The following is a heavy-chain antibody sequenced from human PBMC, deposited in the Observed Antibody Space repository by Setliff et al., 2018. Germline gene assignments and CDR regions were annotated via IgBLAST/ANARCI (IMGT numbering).Heavy chain of an antibody. Sequence: GSLRLSCAASGFTFSTYRMHWVRQAPGKGLEWVAVIWDDGVRKYHADSVKGRFTISRDNSKNTLYLQMNSLRPEDTAVYYCARTCSGSGCYAGLESWGQGTPVTVSS. V-gene: IGHV3-33*08. J-gene: IGHJ4*02. CDR2: IWDDGVRK. D-gene: IGHD2-15*01. CDR1: GFTFSTYR. CDR3: ARTCSGSGCYAGLES.